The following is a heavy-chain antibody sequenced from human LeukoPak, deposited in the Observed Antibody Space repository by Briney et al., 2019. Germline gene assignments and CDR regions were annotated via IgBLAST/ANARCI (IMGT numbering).Heavy chain of an antibody. CDR3: ATGAGDY. CDR2: FDPEDGET. V-gene: IGHV1-24*01. J-gene: IGHJ4*02. Sequence: WIRQPPGKGLEWMGGFDPEDGETIYAQKFQGRVTMTEDTSTDTAYMELSSLRSEDTAVYYCATGAGDYWGQGTLVTVSS. D-gene: IGHD6-13*01.